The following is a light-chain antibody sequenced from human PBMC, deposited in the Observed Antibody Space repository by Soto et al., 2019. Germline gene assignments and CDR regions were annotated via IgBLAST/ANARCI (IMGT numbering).Light chain of an antibody. Sequence: QSALTQPRSVSGSPGQSVTLSCTGTSSDVGGYNYVSWYQQHPGKAPKLMIYDVSKRPSGVPDRFSGSKSGNTASLTNSGLQAEDEADYYCCSYAGSYKGYVFGTGTKLTVL. J-gene: IGLJ1*01. CDR1: SSDVGGYNY. CDR2: DVS. V-gene: IGLV2-11*01. CDR3: CSYAGSYKGYV.